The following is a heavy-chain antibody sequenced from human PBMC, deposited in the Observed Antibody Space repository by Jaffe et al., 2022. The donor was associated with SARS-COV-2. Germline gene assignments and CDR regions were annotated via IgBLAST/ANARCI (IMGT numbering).Heavy chain of an antibody. CDR2: IYYSGST. CDR3: ARDQGPFDYGVVWSSYYGMDV. J-gene: IGHJ6*02. D-gene: IGHD4-17*01. CDR1: GGSISSYY. Sequence: QVQLQESGPGLVKPSETLSLTCTVSGGSISSYYWSWIRQPPGKGLEWIGYIYYSGSTNYNPSLKSRVTISVDTSKNQFSLKLSSVTAADTAVYYCARDQGPFDYGVVWSSYYGMDVWGQGTTVTVSS. V-gene: IGHV4-59*01.